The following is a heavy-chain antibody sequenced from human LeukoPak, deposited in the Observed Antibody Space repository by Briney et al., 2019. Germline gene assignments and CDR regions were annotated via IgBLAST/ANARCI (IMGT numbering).Heavy chain of an antibody. CDR3: AGRGDRGSYAGFDY. V-gene: IGHV1-2*02. CDR2: INPNSGGT. D-gene: IGHD1-26*01. CDR1: GYTFTGYY. J-gene: IGHJ4*02. Sequence: ASVKVSCKASGYTFTGYYMHWVRQAPGQGLEWMGWINPNSGGTNYAQKFQGRVTMTRDTSISTAYMELSRLRSDDTAVYYCAGRGDRGSYAGFDYWGQGTLVTVSS.